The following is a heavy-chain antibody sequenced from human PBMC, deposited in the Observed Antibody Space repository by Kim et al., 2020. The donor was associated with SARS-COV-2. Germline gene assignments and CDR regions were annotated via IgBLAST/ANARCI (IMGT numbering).Heavy chain of an antibody. D-gene: IGHD3-9*01. J-gene: IGHJ4*02. V-gene: IGHV6-1*01. Sequence: DYAVSVKNRITINPDTSKNQFSRQLNSVTPEDTAVYYCARVPLRGSHFDYWGQGTLVTVSS. CDR3: ARVPLRGSHFDY.